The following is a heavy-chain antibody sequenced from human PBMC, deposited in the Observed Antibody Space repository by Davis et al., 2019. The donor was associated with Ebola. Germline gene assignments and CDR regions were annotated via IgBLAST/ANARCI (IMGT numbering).Heavy chain of an antibody. CDR3: ARDQRYYDFWSGYYDY. Sequence: GESLKISCAASGFTFSDYYMSWIRQAPGKGLEWVANIKQEGSEKYYVDSVKGRFTISRDNAKNSLYLQMNSLRAEDTAVYYCARDQRYYDFWSGYYDYWGQGTLVTVSS. J-gene: IGHJ4*02. D-gene: IGHD3-3*01. V-gene: IGHV3-7*03. CDR1: GFTFSDYY. CDR2: IKQEGSEK.